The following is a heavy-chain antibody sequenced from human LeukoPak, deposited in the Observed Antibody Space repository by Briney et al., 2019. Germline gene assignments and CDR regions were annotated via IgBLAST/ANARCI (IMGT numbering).Heavy chain of an antibody. V-gene: IGHV4-59*01. D-gene: IGHD4-11*01. J-gene: IGHJ4*02. CDR1: GGSISSYY. CDR2: IYYSGST. Sequence: KTSETLSLTCTVSGGSISSYYWSWIRQPPGKGLEWIGYIYYSGSTNYNPSLKSRVTISVDTSKNQFSLKLSSVTAADTAVYYCARESMTTVTIYFDYWGQGTLVTVSS. CDR3: ARESMTTVTIYFDY.